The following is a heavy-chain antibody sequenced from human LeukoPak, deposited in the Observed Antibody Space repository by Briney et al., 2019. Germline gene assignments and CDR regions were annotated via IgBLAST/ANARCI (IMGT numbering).Heavy chain of an antibody. CDR2: ISYDGSNK. D-gene: IGHD2-2*03. CDR1: GFTFSSYG. CDR3: AKFFGMDLSPIL. J-gene: IGHJ4*02. Sequence: PGGSLRLSCAAPGFTFSSYGMHWVRQAPGKGLEWVAVISYDGSNKYYADSVKGRFTISRDNSKNTLYLQMNSLRAEDTAVYYCAKFFGMDLSPILWGQGTLVTVSS. V-gene: IGHV3-30*18.